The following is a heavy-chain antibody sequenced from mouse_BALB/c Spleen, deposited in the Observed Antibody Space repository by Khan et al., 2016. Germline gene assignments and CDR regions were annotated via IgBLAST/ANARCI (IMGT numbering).Heavy chain of an antibody. CDR3: TRSPTATRYFDV. V-gene: IGHV3-2*02. D-gene: IGHD1-2*01. Sequence: EVQLQESGPGLVKPSQSLSLTCTVTGYSITSDYAWNWIRQFPGNKLEWMGYIRYSGSTTYNPSLKSRISITRDTSKNQFFLQLYSVTTEDPATNYCTRSPTATRYFDVWGAGTTVTVSS. J-gene: IGHJ1*01. CDR1: GYSITSDYA. CDR2: IRYSGST.